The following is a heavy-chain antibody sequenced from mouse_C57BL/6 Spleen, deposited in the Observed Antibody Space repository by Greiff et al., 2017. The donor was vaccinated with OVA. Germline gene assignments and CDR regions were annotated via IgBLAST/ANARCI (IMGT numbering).Heavy chain of an antibody. Sequence: QVQLQQPGAELVRPGSSVKLSCKASGYTFTSYWMHWVKQRPIQGLEWIGNIDPSDSETHYNQKFKDKATLTVDKSSSTAYMQLSSLTSEDSAVYYCASYGSEALFDDWGQGTTLTVSS. CDR2: IDPSDSET. CDR3: ASYGSEALFDD. J-gene: IGHJ2*01. CDR1: GYTFTSYW. V-gene: IGHV1-52*01. D-gene: IGHD1-1*01.